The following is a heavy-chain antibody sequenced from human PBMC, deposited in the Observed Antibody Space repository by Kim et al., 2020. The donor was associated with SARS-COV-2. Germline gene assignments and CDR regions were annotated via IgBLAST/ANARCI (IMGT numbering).Heavy chain of an antibody. CDR3: ARWSQRSLDY. V-gene: IGHV3-74*01. D-gene: IGHD3-3*01. Sequence: GGSLRLSCAASGFTFSSYWMHWVRQAPGKGLVWVSRINSDGSDTSYADSVKGRFSISRDNAKNTLYLQMNSLRAEDSAVYYCARWSQRSLDYWGQGTLVTVSS. J-gene: IGHJ4*02. CDR2: INSDGSDT. CDR1: GFTFSSYW.